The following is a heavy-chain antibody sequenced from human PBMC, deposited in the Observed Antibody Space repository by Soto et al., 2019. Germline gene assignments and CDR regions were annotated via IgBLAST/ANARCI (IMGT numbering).Heavy chain of an antibody. Sequence: SETLSLTCTVPGGSISSYYWSWIRQPPGKGLEWIGYIYSSGSTNYNPSLKSRVTISVDTSKNQFSLKLSSVTAADTAVYYCAREMFTFGGVIVENWFDPWGLGTLVTVSS. CDR3: AREMFTFGGVIVENWFDP. J-gene: IGHJ5*02. CDR1: GGSISSYY. CDR2: IYSSGST. V-gene: IGHV4-59*01. D-gene: IGHD3-16*02.